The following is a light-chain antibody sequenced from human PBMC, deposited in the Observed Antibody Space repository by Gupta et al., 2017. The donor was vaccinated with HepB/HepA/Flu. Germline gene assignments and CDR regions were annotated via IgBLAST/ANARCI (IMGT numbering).Light chain of an antibody. V-gene: IGLV1-44*01. CDR2: STD. J-gene: IGLJ2*01. Sequence: QSVLTQPPSASGTPGQRVTISCSGSSSNIESNTINWYQQFPGTAPRLLIYSTDQRPSGAPDRFSGSKSGTSASLAISGLQSEDEADYYCAAWDDSLNGVVFGGGTKVTVL. CDR3: AAWDDSLNGVV. CDR1: SSNIESNT.